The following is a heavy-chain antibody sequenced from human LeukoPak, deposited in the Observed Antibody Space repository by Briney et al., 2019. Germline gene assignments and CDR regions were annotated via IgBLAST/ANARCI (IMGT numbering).Heavy chain of an antibody. CDR1: GYTFTSYG. D-gene: IGHD1-26*01. Sequence: RASVKVSCKASGYTFTSYGISWVRQAPGQGLEWMGWISAYNGNTNYAQKLQGRVTMTRDNSKNTLCLQMNSLRAEDTAVYYCANFQIGGGSGSYYYPFDYWGQGTLVTVSS. CDR2: ISAYNGNT. CDR3: ANFQIGGGSGSYYYPFDY. V-gene: IGHV1-18*01. J-gene: IGHJ4*02.